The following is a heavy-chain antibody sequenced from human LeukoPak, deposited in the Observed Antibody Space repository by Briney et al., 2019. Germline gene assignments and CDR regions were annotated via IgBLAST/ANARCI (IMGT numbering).Heavy chain of an antibody. CDR3: ARVEGYCTNGVCYTPWFDP. CDR2: INHSGST. Sequence: SETLSLTCAVYGGSFSCYYWSWIRQPPGKGLEWIGEINHSGSTNYNPSLKSRVTISVDTSKNQFSLKLSSVTAADTAVYYCARVEGYCTNGVCYTPWFDPWGQGTLVTVSS. J-gene: IGHJ5*02. D-gene: IGHD2-8*01. CDR1: GGSFSCYY. V-gene: IGHV4-34*01.